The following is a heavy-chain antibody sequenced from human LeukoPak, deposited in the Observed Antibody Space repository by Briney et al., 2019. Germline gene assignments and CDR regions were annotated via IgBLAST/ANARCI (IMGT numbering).Heavy chain of an antibody. Sequence: GGSLRLSCAASNFAFSSYAMTWVRQAPGKGLEWVSSITGSGAGTSYADSVKGRFTISRDDSKNTLYLQMNSLRAEDTAIYYCARDPGTLATYFDYWGPGTLVTVSS. CDR3: ARDPGTLATYFDY. CDR2: ITGSGAGT. V-gene: IGHV3-23*01. CDR1: NFAFSSYA. J-gene: IGHJ4*02. D-gene: IGHD6-13*01.